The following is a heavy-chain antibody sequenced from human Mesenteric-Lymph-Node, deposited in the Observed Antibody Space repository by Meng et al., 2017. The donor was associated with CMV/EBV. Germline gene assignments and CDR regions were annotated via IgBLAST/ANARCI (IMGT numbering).Heavy chain of an antibody. CDR1: GYTFTSYD. CDR2: MNPNSGNT. CDR3: AREWGLRDIVVVPAATSYYYYGMDV. J-gene: IGHJ6*02. Sequence: ASVKVSCKASGYTFTSYDINWVRQATGQGLEWMGWMNPNSGNTGYAQKFQGRVTITRNTSISTAYMELSSLRSEDTAVYYCAREWGLRDIVVVPAATSYYYYGMDVWGQGTTVTVSS. V-gene: IGHV1-8*03. D-gene: IGHD2-2*01.